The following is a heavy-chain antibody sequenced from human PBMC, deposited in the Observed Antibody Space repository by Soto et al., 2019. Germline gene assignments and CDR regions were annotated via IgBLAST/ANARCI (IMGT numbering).Heavy chain of an antibody. V-gene: IGHV3-23*01. D-gene: IGHD2-2*03. CDR2: ISGSGGST. Sequence: EVQLLESGGGLVQPGGSLRLSCAASGFTFSSYAMSWVRQAPGKGLEWVSAISGSGGSTYYADSVKGRFTISRDNSKNKLYLQMYSLRAEDTAVYYCAKNGYCSSTSCYAEVEGYYMDVWGKGTTVTVSS. J-gene: IGHJ6*03. CDR1: GFTFSSYA. CDR3: AKNGYCSSTSCYAEVEGYYMDV.